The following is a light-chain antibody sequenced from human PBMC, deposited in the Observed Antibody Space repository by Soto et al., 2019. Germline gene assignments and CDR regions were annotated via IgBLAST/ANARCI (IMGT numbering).Light chain of an antibody. J-gene: IGKJ1*01. CDR1: QSVSSY. Sequence: EIVLTQSPATLSLSPGERATLSCRASQSVSSYLAWYQQKPGQAPRLLIYDASSRATGIPARFSGSGSGTDFTLTISRLEPEDFAVYYCQQRSNWPRTFGPGTKVDIK. CDR2: DAS. CDR3: QQRSNWPRT. V-gene: IGKV3-11*01.